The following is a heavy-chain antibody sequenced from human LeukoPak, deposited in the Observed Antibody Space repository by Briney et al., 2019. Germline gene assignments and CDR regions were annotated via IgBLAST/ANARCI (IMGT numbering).Heavy chain of an antibody. D-gene: IGHD5-24*01. CDR3: ARDYKYAFDN. CDR1: GFTFRSYW. CDR2: IKKDGSTK. V-gene: IGHV3-7*01. J-gene: IGHJ4*02. Sequence: PWGTLRLTCAASGFTFRSYWMSWVRQAPGKGLEWVANIKKDGSTKLNVYSVKGRFTISRANAKNSLYLQMISLRAEDTAVYYCARDYKYAFDNWGQGTLVTVSS.